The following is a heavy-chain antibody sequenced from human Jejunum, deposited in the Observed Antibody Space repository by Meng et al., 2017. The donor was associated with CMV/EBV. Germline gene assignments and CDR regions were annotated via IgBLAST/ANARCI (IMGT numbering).Heavy chain of an antibody. D-gene: IGHD1-20*01. CDR3: ARYRRLTGTDY. V-gene: IGHV1-2*02. Sequence: SCKASGYTFMNYYIHWVRQAPGQGPEWMGWINPNNGGTKYALDFLGRVFMTIDTSLSTAYMQLSTLRSDDTAVYYCARYRRLTGTDYWGQGTLVTVSS. CDR2: INPNNGGT. J-gene: IGHJ4*02. CDR1: GYTFMNYY.